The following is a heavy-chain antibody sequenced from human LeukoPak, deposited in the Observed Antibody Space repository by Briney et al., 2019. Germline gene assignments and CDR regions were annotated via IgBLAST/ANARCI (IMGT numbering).Heavy chain of an antibody. CDR1: GFTFSNYA. CDR2: INGGGGAT. CDR3: AKTRPLDSSSWSHGDY. J-gene: IGHJ4*02. V-gene: IGHV3-23*01. Sequence: GGSLRLSCAASGFTFSNYAMSWVRQAPGRGLNWDSSINGGGGATVYADSVKGRFTISRDNSKNTLYLQMNSLRAEDTAVYYCAKTRPLDSSSWSHGDYWGQGTLVTVSS. D-gene: IGHD6-13*01.